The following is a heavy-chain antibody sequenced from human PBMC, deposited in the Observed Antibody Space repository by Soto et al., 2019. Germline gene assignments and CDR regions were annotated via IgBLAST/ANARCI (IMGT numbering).Heavy chain of an antibody. Sequence: PGGSLRLSCAASGFTFSSYSMNWVRQAPGKGLEWVSSISSSSSYIYYADSVKGRFTISRDNAKNSLYLQMNSLRAEDTAVYYCARDGGFGELPDNWFDPWGQGTLVTVSS. J-gene: IGHJ5*02. V-gene: IGHV3-21*01. D-gene: IGHD3-10*01. CDR1: GFTFSSYS. CDR2: ISSSSSYI. CDR3: ARDGGFGELPDNWFDP.